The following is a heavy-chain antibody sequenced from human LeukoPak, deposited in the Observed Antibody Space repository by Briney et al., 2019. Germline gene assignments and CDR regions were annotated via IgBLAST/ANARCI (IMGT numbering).Heavy chain of an antibody. J-gene: IGHJ3*02. D-gene: IGHD2-21*01. CDR1: GFTFSSYG. CDR3: AKDIPSLGPTSVTGAFDI. V-gene: IGHV3-30*18. Sequence: PGGSLRLSCAASGFTFSSYGMHWVRQAPGKGLEWVAVISYDGSNKYYADSVKGRFTISRDNSKNTLYLQMNSLRAEDTAVYYCAKDIPSLGPTSVTGAFDIWGQGTMVTVSS. CDR2: ISYDGSNK.